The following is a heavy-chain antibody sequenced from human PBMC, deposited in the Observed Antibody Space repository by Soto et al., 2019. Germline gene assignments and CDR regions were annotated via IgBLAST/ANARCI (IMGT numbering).Heavy chain of an antibody. Sequence: QVQLVQSGAEVKKPGASVKVSCKASGYTFTSYGISWVRQAPGQGLEWMGWISAYNGNTNYAQKLQGRVTMTTDTSTSNAYLGLRSLRSDATAMYYCARGRPLTEAPLYYDYYYGMDVWGQGTTVTVSS. D-gene: IGHD3-16*02. J-gene: IGHJ6*02. V-gene: IGHV1-18*01. CDR2: ISAYNGNT. CDR1: GYTFTSYG. CDR3: ARGRPLTEAPLYYDYYYGMDV.